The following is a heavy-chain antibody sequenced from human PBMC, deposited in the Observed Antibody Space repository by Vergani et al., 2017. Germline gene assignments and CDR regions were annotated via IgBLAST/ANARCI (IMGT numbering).Heavy chain of an antibody. CDR2: FDPEDGET. J-gene: IGHJ5*02. V-gene: IGHV1-24*01. D-gene: IGHD6-13*01. Sequence: QVQLVQSGAEVKKPGASVKVSCKASGYTFTSYDINWVRQATGQGLEWMGGFDPEDGETIYAQKFQGRVTMTEDTSTDTAYMELSSLRSEDTAVYYCATVLSSTNWFDPWGQGTLVTVSS. CDR3: ATVLSSTNWFDP. CDR1: GYTFTSYD.